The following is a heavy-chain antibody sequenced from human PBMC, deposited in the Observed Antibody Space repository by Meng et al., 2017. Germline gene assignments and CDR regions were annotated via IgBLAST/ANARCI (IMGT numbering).Heavy chain of an antibody. V-gene: IGHV4-34*01. CDR1: GGSFSDYY. J-gene: IGHJ5*02. CDR2: INHSGST. Sequence: QVQLQQWGAGLLKPSETLSLTCAVYGGSFSDYYWSWIRQPPGKGLEWIGEINHSGSTNYNPSLKSRVTISVDTSKNQFSVKLSSVTAADTAVYYCARTEDNWFDPWGQGTLVTVSS. CDR3: ARTEDNWFDP. D-gene: IGHD1-14*01.